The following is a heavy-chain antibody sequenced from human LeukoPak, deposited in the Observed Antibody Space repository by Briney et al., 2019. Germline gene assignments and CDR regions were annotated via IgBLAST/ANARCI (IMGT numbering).Heavy chain of an antibody. Sequence: SETLSLTCTVSGGSISSYYWSWIRQPPGKGLEWIGYIYYSGSTDYNPSLKSRVTISVDTSKNQFSLKLSSVTAADTAVYYCARTKYSSGWYEDYFDYWGQGTLVTVSS. CDR3: ARTKYSSGWYEDYFDY. CDR2: IYYSGST. CDR1: GGSISSYY. D-gene: IGHD6-19*01. V-gene: IGHV4-59*01. J-gene: IGHJ4*02.